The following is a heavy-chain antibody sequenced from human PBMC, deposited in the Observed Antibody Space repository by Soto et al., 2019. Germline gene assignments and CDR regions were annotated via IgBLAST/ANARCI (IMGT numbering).Heavy chain of an antibody. D-gene: IGHD2-8*01. Sequence: ASVKVSCKASGGTFSSYAISWVRQAPGQGLEWMGGIIPIFGTANYAQKFQGRVTITADESTSTAYMELSSLRSEDTAVYYCASSPGAGVRTFDYWGQGTLVTVSS. V-gene: IGHV1-69*13. CDR2: IIPIFGTA. J-gene: IGHJ4*02. CDR3: ASSPGAGVRTFDY. CDR1: GGTFSSYA.